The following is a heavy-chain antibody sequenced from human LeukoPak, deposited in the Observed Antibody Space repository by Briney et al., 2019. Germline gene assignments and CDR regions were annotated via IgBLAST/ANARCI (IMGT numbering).Heavy chain of an antibody. CDR3: ARAPSPLAVAGTDY. D-gene: IGHD6-19*01. CDR1: GFTFSSYA. Sequence: GGSLRLSCAASGFTFSSYAMSWVRQAPGKGLEWVSSISSSSNYIYYADSVKGRFTISRDNAKNSLYLQMNSLRAEDTAVYYCARAPSPLAVAGTDYWGQGTLVTVSS. V-gene: IGHV3-21*01. CDR2: ISSSSNYI. J-gene: IGHJ4*02.